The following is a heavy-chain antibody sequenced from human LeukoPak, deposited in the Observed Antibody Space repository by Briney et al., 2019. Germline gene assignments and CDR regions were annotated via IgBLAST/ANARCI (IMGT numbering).Heavy chain of an antibody. D-gene: IGHD6-19*01. CDR2: MSGSGGST. CDR3: AKNQGQWLVPVDY. V-gene: IGHV3-23*01. Sequence: GGSLRLSCVASGFSFSDFYMSWIRQAPGKGLEWVSSMSGSGGSTYYADSVKGRFTISRDNSKNTLYLQMNNLRAEDTALYYCAKNQGQWLVPVDYWGQGTLVTVSS. CDR1: GFSFSDFY. J-gene: IGHJ4*02.